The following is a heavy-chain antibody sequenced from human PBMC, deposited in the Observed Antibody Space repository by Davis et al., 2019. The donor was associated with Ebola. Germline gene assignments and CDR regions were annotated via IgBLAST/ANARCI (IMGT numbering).Heavy chain of an antibody. D-gene: IGHD3-10*01. CDR2: IKQDGSEK. Sequence: GESLKISCAASGFTVSSNYMSWVRQAPGKGLEWVANIKQDGSEKYYVDSMKGRFTISRDNAKNSLYLQMSRLRAEDTAVYYCAILKGTYGMDVWGQGTTVTVSS. CDR1: GFTVSSNY. V-gene: IGHV3-7*01. J-gene: IGHJ6*02. CDR3: AILKGTYGMDV.